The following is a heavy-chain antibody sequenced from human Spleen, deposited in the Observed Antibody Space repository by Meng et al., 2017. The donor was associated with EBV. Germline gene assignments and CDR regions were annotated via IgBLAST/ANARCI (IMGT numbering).Heavy chain of an antibody. CDR1: GDSISSFYY. CDR3: ARPFPSWQSPRLDPFGA. CDR2: VHYTGST. V-gene: IGHV4-39*01. Sequence: QLRLRGSGPAQVRPSATLSLPCTVSGDSISSFYYWGWIRQPPGRGLEWIGSVHYTGSTYYSPSLKSRVTESVDTSKNQFSLRLTSVTAADTAVYYCARPFPSWQSPRLDPFGAWGQGTLVTVSS. J-gene: IGHJ5*02. D-gene: IGHD6-19*01.